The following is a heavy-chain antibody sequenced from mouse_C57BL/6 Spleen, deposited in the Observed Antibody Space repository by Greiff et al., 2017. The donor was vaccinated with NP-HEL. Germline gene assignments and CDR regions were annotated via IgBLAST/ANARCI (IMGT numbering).Heavy chain of an antibody. J-gene: IGHJ4*01. V-gene: IGHV1-80*01. CDR3: ARSGGNYPLSMDY. Sequence: LVESGAELVKPGASVKISCKASGYAFSSYWMNWVKQRPGKGLEWIGQIYPGDGDTNYNGKFKGKATLTADKSSSTAYMQLSSLTSEDSAVYFCARSGGNYPLSMDYWGQGTSVTVSS. CDR1: GYAFSSYW. CDR2: IYPGDGDT. D-gene: IGHD2-1*01.